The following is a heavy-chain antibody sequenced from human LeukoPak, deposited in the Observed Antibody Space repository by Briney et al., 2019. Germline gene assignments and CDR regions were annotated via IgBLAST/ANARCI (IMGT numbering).Heavy chain of an antibody. Sequence: ASVKVSCKASGYTFTGYYMHWVRQAPGQGLEWMGWINPNSGGTNYAQKFQGRVTMTRDTSISTAYMELSRLRSDDTAVYYCARDLGIAVAGTILGYFDYWGQGTLVTVSS. J-gene: IGHJ4*02. CDR1: GYTFTGYY. CDR2: INPNSGGT. V-gene: IGHV1-2*02. CDR3: ARDLGIAVAGTILGYFDY. D-gene: IGHD6-19*01.